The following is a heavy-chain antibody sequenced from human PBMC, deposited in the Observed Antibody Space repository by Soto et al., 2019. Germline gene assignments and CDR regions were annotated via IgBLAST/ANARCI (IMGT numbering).Heavy chain of an antibody. J-gene: IGHJ6*02. D-gene: IGHD2-2*02. CDR3: AKGIVVVPAAIQGGWYYYGMDV. V-gene: IGHV3-23*01. CDR2: ISGSGGST. Sequence: GGSLRLSCAASGCTFSSYAMSWVRQAPGKGLDWVSAISGSGGSTYYADSVKGRFTISRDNSKNTLYLQMNSLRAEDTAVYYCAKGIVVVPAAIQGGWYYYGMDVWGQGTTVTVSS. CDR1: GCTFSSYA.